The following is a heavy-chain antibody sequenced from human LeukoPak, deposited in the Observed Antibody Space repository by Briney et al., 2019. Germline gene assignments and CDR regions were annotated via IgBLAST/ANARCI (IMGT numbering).Heavy chain of an antibody. V-gene: IGHV3-64*01. J-gene: IGHJ4*02. D-gene: IGHD6-6*01. Sequence: PGGSLRLSCAASGFTVSSYAMHWVRQAPGKGLEYVSAISSHGGSTYYANSAKGRFTISRDNSKNMLYLQMGSLRAEDMAVYYCATSKGTGIAARPIDYWGQGALVTVSS. CDR2: ISSHGGST. CDR1: GFTVSSYA. CDR3: ATSKGTGIAARPIDY.